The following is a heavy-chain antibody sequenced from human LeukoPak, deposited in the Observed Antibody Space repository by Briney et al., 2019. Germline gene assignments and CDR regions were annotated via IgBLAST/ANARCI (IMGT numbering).Heavy chain of an antibody. Sequence: ASVTVSCKASGYTFTGYYIHWVRQAPGQGLEWVGWINPNSGGAKYAQKFQDRVTMTRDTSISTAYMGLSRLRSDDTAVYYCAKGRVVAGSKSLTYHWLDPWGQGTLVTVSS. CDR3: AKGRVVAGSKSLTYHWLDP. CDR1: GYTFTGYY. CDR2: INPNSGGA. J-gene: IGHJ5*02. D-gene: IGHD6-19*01. V-gene: IGHV1-2*02.